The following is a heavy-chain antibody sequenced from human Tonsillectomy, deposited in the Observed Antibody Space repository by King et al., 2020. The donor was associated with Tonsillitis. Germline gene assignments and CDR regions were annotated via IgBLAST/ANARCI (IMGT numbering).Heavy chain of an antibody. CDR1: GFTFSSYG. J-gene: IGHJ4*01. D-gene: IGHD3-22*01. Sequence: VQLVESGGGVVQPGRSLRLSCAASGFTFSSYGMHWVRQAPGKGLGWVAVISYDGSNKYYADSVKGRFTISRDSSENTLYLQMNSLRAEDTALYYCAKDGYDSSGYYLGDYWGQGTLVTVSS. V-gene: IGHV3-30*18. CDR2: ISYDGSNK. CDR3: AKDGYDSSGYYLGDY.